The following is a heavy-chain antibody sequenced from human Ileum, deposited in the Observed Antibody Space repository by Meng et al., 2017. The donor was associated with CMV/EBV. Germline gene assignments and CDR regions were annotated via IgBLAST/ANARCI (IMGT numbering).Heavy chain of an antibody. CDR3: ARFRIAALGNLFDP. D-gene: IGHD6-13*01. CDR2: IFFSGNT. CDR1: GASISSGDYY. Sequence: VQRQESGPGLVKPSQTLSLSCTVSGASISSGDYYWSGIRQPPGKGLEWIGYIFFSGNTYYNPSLNNRVIISIDTPRNQFSLKVDSVTAADTAVYYCARFRIAALGNLFDPWGHGTLVTASS. V-gene: IGHV4-30-4*08. J-gene: IGHJ5*02.